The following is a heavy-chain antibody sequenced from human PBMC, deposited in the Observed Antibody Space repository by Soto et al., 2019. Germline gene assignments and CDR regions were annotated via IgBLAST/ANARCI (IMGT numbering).Heavy chain of an antibody. CDR2: IWYDGSNK. Sequence: QVQLVESGGGVVQPGRSLRLSCAASGFTFSSYGMHWVRQAPGKGLEWVAVIWYDGSNKYYADSVKGRFTISRDNSKNTLYLQMNSVRAEDTAVYYCARVDLYSYGFGGFDYWGQGTLVTVSS. CDR3: ARVDLYSYGFGGFDY. J-gene: IGHJ4*02. V-gene: IGHV3-33*01. CDR1: GFTFSSYG. D-gene: IGHD5-18*01.